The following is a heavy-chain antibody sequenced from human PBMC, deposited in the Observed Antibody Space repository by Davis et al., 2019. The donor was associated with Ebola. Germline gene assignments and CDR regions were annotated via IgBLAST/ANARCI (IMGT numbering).Heavy chain of an antibody. CDR3: AREGESTYYYDSSGYYLLPHYFDY. CDR1: GYTFTSYG. CDR2: IIPILGIA. Sequence: ASVKVSCKASGYTFTSYGITWVRQAPGQGLEWMGRIIPILGIANYAQKFQGRVTMPRDTSISTAYMELSRLRSDDTAVYYCAREGESTYYYDSSGYYLLPHYFDYWGQGTLVTVSS. D-gene: IGHD3-22*01. J-gene: IGHJ4*02. V-gene: IGHV1-2*02.